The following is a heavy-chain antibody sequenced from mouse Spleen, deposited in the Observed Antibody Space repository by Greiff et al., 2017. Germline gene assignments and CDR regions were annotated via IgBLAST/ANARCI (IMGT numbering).Heavy chain of an antibody. Sequence: EVKLQESGGGLVKLGGSLKLSCAASGFTFSSYAMSWVRQTPEKRLEWVATISSGGGNTYYPDSVKGRFTISRDNAKNTLYLQMSSLKSEDTAMYYCARQGGGNYDYFDYWGQGTTLTVSS. D-gene: IGHD2-1*01. CDR3: ARQGGGNYDYFDY. J-gene: IGHJ2*01. CDR1: GFTFSSYA. CDR2: ISSGGGNT. V-gene: IGHV5-9*04.